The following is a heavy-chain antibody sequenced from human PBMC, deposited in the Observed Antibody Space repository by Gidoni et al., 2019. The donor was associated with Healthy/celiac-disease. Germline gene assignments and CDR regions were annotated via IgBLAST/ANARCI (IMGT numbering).Heavy chain of an antibody. CDR1: GFTFSSYA. J-gene: IGHJ4*02. CDR3: ARDRGYFDY. Sequence: EVQLVESGGGLVQPGGSLRLSCAASGFTFSSYAMHWVRQAPGKGLEYGAAISSNGGSTYYANSVKGRFTISRDNSKNTLYLQMGSLRAEDMAVYYCARDRGYFDYWGQGTLVTVSS. V-gene: IGHV3-64*01. D-gene: IGHD3-10*01. CDR2: ISSNGGST.